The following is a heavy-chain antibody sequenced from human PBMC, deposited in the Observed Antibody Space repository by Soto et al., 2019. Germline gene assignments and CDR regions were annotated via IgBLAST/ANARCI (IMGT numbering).Heavy chain of an antibody. J-gene: IGHJ3*02. CDR1: GYTFTGYY. D-gene: IGHD6-19*01. CDR3: ARDQGSGWYPRPRDAFDI. Sequence: ASVKVSCKASGYTFTGYYMHWVRQAPGQGLEWMGWINPNSGGTNYAQKFQGWVTMTRDTSISTAYMELSRLRSDDTAVYYCARDQGSGWYPRPRDAFDIWGQGTMVTVSS. CDR2: INPNSGGT. V-gene: IGHV1-2*04.